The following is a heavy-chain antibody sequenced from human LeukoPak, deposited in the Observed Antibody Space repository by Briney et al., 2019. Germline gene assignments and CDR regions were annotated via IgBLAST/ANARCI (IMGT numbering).Heavy chain of an antibody. J-gene: IGHJ4*02. CDR1: GFTFSSYA. D-gene: IGHD2-2*01. Sequence: GGSLRLSCAASGFTFSSYAMSWVRQAPGKGLEWVANIKQDGSEKYYVDSVKGRFTISRDNAKNSLYLQMNSLRAEDTAVYYCARDWGVPAAVFDYWGQGTLVTVSS. V-gene: IGHV3-7*03. CDR2: IKQDGSEK. CDR3: ARDWGVPAAVFDY.